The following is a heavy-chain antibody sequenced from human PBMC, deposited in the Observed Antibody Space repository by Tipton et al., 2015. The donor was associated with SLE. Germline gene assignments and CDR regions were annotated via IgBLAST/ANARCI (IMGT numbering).Heavy chain of an antibody. CDR3: ARFSAAAGFLRFDY. V-gene: IGHV4-39*07. D-gene: IGHD6-13*01. CDR2: IYYSGST. CDR1: GGSISSSSYY. J-gene: IGHJ4*02. Sequence: TLSLTCTVSGGSISSSSYYWGWIRQPPGKGLEWIGSIYYSGSTYYNPSLKSRVTISVDTSKNQFSLKLGSVTAADTAVYYCARFSAAAGFLRFDYWGQGALVTVSS.